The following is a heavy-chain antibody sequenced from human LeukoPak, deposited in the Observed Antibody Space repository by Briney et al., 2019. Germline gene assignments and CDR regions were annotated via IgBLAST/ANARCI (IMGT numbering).Heavy chain of an antibody. CDR2: IIPIFGTA. CDR3: ARDSRSEVMITFGGVPEYYFDY. V-gene: IGHV1-69*13. Sequence: GASVKVSCKVSGGTFSSYAISWVRQAPGQGLEWMGGIIPIFGTANYAQKFQGRVTITADESTSTAYMELSSLRSEDTAVYYCARDSRSEVMITFGGVPEYYFDYWGQGTLVTVSS. CDR1: GGTFSSYA. D-gene: IGHD3-16*01. J-gene: IGHJ4*02.